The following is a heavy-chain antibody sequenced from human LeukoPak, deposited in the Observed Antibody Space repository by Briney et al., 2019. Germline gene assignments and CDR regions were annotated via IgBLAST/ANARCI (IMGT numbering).Heavy chain of an antibody. V-gene: IGHV3-23*01. CDR2: ISGGGVTT. CDR3: ARDYDFWSGYTVDAFDI. D-gene: IGHD3-3*01. J-gene: IGHJ3*02. CDR1: GFTSIAYA. Sequence: QTGGSLRLSCVGSGFTSIAYALTWARQAPGKGLEWVSGISGGGVTTYYADSVKGRFTISRDNSKNTLYLQMNSLRADDTAVYYCARDYDFWSGYTVDAFDIWGQGTMVTVSS.